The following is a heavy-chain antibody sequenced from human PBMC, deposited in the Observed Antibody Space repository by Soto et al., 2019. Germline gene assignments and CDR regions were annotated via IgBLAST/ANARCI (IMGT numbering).Heavy chain of an antibody. CDR2: ISGSGDIT. Sequence: GGSLRLSCAASGFTFSSSAMSWARQTPGKGLEWVSTISGSGDITYYADSVKGRFTISRDNSKNTLYLQMNSLRAEDTAIYYCAKVMGGTWAFDYWGQGTLVTVSS. D-gene: IGHD1-26*01. J-gene: IGHJ4*02. CDR1: GFTFSSSA. CDR3: AKVMGGTWAFDY. V-gene: IGHV3-23*01.